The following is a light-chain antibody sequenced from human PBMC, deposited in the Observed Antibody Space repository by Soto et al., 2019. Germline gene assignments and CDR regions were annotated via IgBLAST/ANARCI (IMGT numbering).Light chain of an antibody. CDR1: QSIKNNF. V-gene: IGKV3-20*01. CDR3: QQYRTSLT. J-gene: IGKJ4*01. CDR2: AAS. Sequence: IVLTQSPGALSLSPGEGATLSCRASQSIKNNFFAWYHQRPGQAPRLLIHAASIRASGISDRFSGTASGTDFTLTISRLEPEDFGVYYCQQYRTSLTFGGGTRVE.